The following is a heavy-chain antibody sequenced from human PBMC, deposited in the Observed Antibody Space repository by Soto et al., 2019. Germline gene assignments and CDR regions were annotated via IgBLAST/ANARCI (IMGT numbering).Heavy chain of an antibody. D-gene: IGHD3-3*01. CDR1: GFTFSSYA. CDR3: AKSAYYDFWSGYYTGQIYYYMDV. Sequence: GGSLRLSCASSGFTFSSYAMSWVRQAPGKGLEWVPAISGSGGSTYYADSVKGRFTISRDNSKNTLYLQMNSLRAEDTAVYYCAKSAYYDFWSGYYTGQIYYYMDVWGKGTTVTVSS. J-gene: IGHJ6*03. CDR2: ISGSGGST. V-gene: IGHV3-23*01.